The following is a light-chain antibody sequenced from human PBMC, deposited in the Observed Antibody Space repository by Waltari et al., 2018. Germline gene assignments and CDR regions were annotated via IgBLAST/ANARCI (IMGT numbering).Light chain of an antibody. J-gene: IGLJ1*01. CDR3: CSYAVGAIYV. CDR2: EGS. Sequence: QSALTPPASVSGSPGQSITIPCTGTSSDVGIYNLVSWYQQHPGKAPKLMIYEGSNRPSGISHRFSGSKSGNTASLTISGLQAEDEADYYCCSYAVGAIYVFGTGTKVTVL. CDR1: SSDVGIYNL. V-gene: IGLV2-23*01.